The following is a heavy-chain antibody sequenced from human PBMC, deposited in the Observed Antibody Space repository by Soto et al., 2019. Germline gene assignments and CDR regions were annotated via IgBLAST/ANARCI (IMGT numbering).Heavy chain of an antibody. J-gene: IGHJ4*02. CDR2: IYYSGST. CDR1: GGSISSYY. Sequence: SETLSLTCTVSGGSISSYYLSWIRQPPGKGLEWIGYIYYSGSTNYNPSLKSRVTISVDTSKNQFSLKLSSVTAADTAVYYCARARSGSYYNDFDYWGQGTLVTVSS. V-gene: IGHV4-59*08. CDR3: ARARSGSYYNDFDY. D-gene: IGHD3-10*01.